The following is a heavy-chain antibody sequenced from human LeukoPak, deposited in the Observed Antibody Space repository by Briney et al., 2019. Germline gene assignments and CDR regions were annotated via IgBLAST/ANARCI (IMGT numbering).Heavy chain of an antibody. V-gene: IGHV1-2*02. D-gene: IGHD1-26*01. CDR1: GYTFTGYY. CDR2: INPNSGGT. CDR3: ARAIFVGYSGFDY. J-gene: IGHJ4*02. Sequence: ASVKVSCKASGYTFTGYYMHWLRHAPGQGLEWMGWINPNSGGTNYAQKFQGRVTLTRDTSISTACMELSRLRSDDTAVYYCARAIFVGYSGFDYWGQGTLVTVSS.